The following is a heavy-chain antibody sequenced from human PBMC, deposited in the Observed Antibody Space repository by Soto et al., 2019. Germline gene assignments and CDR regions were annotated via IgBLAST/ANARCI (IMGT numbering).Heavy chain of an antibody. CDR3: ARVSGNNPAYSSVDFMAV. J-gene: IGHJ6*04. CDR1: GGSISSGDYY. CDR2: IYYTGST. Sequence: SETLSLTCNVSGGSISSGDYYWTWIRQSPGKGLEWIGYIYYTGSTFYSPSLKSRVTISLDTSENHFSLDMNSVTAADTAVYFCARVSGNNPAYSSVDFMAVLGKRRIVT. D-gene: IGHD2-15*01. V-gene: IGHV4-30-4*01.